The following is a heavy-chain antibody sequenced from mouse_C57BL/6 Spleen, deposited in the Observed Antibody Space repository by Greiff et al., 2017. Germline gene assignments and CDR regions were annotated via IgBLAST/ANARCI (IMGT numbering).Heavy chain of an antibody. Sequence: EVTLVESGGGLVKPGGSLKLSCAASGFTFSSYAMSWVRPTPEKRLEWVATISDGGSYTYYPDNVKGRFTISRDNAKNNLYLQMSHLKSEDTAMYYCAREVSYYSNYWFAYWGQGTLVTVSA. D-gene: IGHD2-5*01. CDR3: AREVSYYSNYWFAY. V-gene: IGHV5-4*01. J-gene: IGHJ3*01. CDR1: GFTFSSYA. CDR2: ISDGGSYT.